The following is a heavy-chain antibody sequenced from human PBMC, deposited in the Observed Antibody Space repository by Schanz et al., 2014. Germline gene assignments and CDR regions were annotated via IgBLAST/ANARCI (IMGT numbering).Heavy chain of an antibody. CDR1: GYTFTNYG. CDR3: ARGEANWGQY. V-gene: IGHV7-4-1*02. J-gene: IGHJ4*02. Sequence: QVQLVQSGSELKKPGASVKVSCKASGYTFTNYGISWVRQAPGQGLEWMGWINTNTGNPTYAQGFTGRFVFSLDTSVSTAYLQISFLKADDTAVFFCARGEANWGQYWGQGTLVTVSS. CDR2: INTNTGNP. D-gene: IGHD7-27*01.